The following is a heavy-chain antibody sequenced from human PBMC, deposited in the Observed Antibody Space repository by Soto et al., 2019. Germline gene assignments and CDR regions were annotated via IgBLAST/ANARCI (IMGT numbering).Heavy chain of an antibody. J-gene: IGHJ4*02. CDR1: GGTFSSYT. CDR3: ARSRRGDSRYYFDY. CDR2: IIPILGIA. D-gene: IGHD6-13*01. V-gene: IGHV1-69*02. Sequence: ASVKVSCKASGGTFSSYTISWVRQAPGQGLEWMGRIIPILGIANYAQKFQGRVTITADKSTSTAYMELSSLRSEDTAVYYCARSRRGDSRYYFDYWGQGTLVTVPS.